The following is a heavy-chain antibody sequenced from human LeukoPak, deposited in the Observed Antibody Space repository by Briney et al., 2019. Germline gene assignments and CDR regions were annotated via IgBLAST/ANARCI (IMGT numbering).Heavy chain of an antibody. CDR1: GYTFTGYY. CDR3: ASEGQWGVAATYFDY. CDR2: INPNSGDT. Sequence: ASVKVSCKASGYTFTGYYVHWVRQAPGQGLEWMGWINPNSGDTKYAQKFLGRVIMTRDTSITTAYMELSSLRSDDTAVYYCASEGQWGVAATYFDYWGQGTLVTVSS. V-gene: IGHV1-2*02. D-gene: IGHD5-12*01. J-gene: IGHJ4*02.